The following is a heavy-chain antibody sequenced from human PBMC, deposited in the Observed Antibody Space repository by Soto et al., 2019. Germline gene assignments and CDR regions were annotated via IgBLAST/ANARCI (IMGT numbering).Heavy chain of an antibody. V-gene: IGHV4-34*01. CDR3: ARRGGCSTSTCFGF. Sequence: QVQLRQWGAGLLKPSEPLSLTCAVYGGSFSIYNWTWIRQPPGKGLEWIGEINYDGTTNYNPSLNNRVTMSVDTSKNQFSLRLKSVTAADTAVYYCARRGGCSTSTCFGFWGQGTLVTVSS. CDR1: GGSFSIYN. D-gene: IGHD2-2*01. J-gene: IGHJ4*02. CDR2: INYDGTT.